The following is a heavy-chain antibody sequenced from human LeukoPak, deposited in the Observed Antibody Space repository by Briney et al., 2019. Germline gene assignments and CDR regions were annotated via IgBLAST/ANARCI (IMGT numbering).Heavy chain of an antibody. CDR1: GFXFSSYW. J-gene: IGHJ5*01. CDR2: IDTDGSST. CDR3: ARGATVTTLDS. Sequence: GGSLRLSCAASGFXFSSYWIHWVRQAPGRGLVWVSRIDTDGSSTSYADSVKGRFTISRDNAKNTLYLQMNSLRVEDTAVYYCARGATVTTLDSWGQGTLVTVSS. V-gene: IGHV3-74*01. D-gene: IGHD4-17*01.